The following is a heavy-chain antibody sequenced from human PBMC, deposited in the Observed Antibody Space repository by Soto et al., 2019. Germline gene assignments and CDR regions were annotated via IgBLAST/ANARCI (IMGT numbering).Heavy chain of an antibody. CDR1: GFTFSSYA. CDR2: ISYDGSNK. J-gene: IGHJ5*02. D-gene: IGHD3-9*01. Sequence: GSLRLSCAASGFTFSSYAMHWVRQAPGKGLEWVAVISYDGSNKYYADSVKGRFTISRDNSKNTLYLQMNSLRAEDTAVYYCARDFEDWFDPWGQGTLVTVSS. V-gene: IGHV3-30-3*01. CDR3: ARDFEDWFDP.